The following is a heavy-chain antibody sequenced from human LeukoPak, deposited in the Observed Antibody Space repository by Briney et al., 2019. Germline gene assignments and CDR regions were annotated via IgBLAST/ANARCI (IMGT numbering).Heavy chain of an antibody. Sequence: GGSLRLSCAASGFTFSSYSMNWVRQAPGKGLEWVSYISSSSSTIYYADSVKGRFTISRDNAKNSLYLQMNSLRAEDTAVYYCARLGLVGAVSVDDAFDIWGQGTVVTVSS. J-gene: IGHJ3*02. CDR3: ARLGLVGAVSVDDAFDI. V-gene: IGHV3-48*01. D-gene: IGHD1-26*01. CDR1: GFTFSSYS. CDR2: ISSSSSTI.